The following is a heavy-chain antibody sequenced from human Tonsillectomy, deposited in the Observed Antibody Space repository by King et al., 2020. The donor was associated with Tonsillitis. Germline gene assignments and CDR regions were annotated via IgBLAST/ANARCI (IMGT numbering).Heavy chain of an antibody. CDR3: AKEKGLRFLEWSFDY. CDR1: GFTFSIYA. CDR2: ISGSGGCT. V-gene: IGHV3-23*04. D-gene: IGHD3-3*01. Sequence: EVQLVESGGGLLQPGGSLRLSCAASGFTFSIYARSLVRQAPGKGLEWVSDISGSGGCTYYADSVKGRFTIPRDNSKNTLYLQMNSLRAEDTAVYYCAKEKGLRFLEWSFDYWGQGTLVTVSS. J-gene: IGHJ4*02.